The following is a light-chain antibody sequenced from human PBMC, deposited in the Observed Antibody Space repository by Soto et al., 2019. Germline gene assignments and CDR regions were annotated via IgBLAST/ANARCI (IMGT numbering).Light chain of an antibody. V-gene: IGKV3-11*01. CDR1: QSVSSY. CDR3: QQRSNWPPIT. J-gene: IGKJ5*01. Sequence: EIVLTQSPATLSLSPGERATLSCRASQSVSSYLAWYQQQPGQAPRLLIYDASNRATGIPARFSGSGSGTDFTLTISSLEPEDFAVYYCQQRSNWPPITFGQGTLLEIK. CDR2: DAS.